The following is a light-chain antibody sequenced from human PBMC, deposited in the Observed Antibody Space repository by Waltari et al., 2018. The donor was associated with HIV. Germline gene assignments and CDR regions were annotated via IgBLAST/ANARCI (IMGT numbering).Light chain of an antibody. CDR1: QSISAK. CDR3: QQYDSGPRGIT. V-gene: IGKV3-15*01. J-gene: IGKJ2*01. CDR2: EEA. Sequence: EIVMTQSPPTLSVSPGQRVTLSCRASQSISAKVAWYQQRPGQAPRLLIYEEATRPTGIPARFSGSGSGTEFTLTISSLQSEDFATYFCQQYDSGPRGITFGQGTMLEIK.